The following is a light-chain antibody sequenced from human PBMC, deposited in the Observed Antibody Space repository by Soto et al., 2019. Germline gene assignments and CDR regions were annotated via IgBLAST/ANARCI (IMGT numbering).Light chain of an antibody. CDR2: GAS. V-gene: IGKV3-15*01. CDR3: QQYHKWPLT. CDR1: QSIRSY. J-gene: IGKJ4*01. Sequence: EVVMTQSPATLSVSPGERATLSCRASQSIRSYLALYQQKPGQAPRLLIYGASTRATGTPARFSGSGSGTEFTLTISSLQSEDFAVYSCQQYHKWPLTFGGGTKVEIK.